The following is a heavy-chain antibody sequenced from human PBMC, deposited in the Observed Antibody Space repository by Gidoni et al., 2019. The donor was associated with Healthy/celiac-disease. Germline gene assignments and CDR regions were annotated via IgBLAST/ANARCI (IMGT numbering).Heavy chain of an antibody. CDR1: GFTFSSYA. Sequence: EVQLLESGGGLVQPGGLLRLSCAASGFTFSSYAMSWVRQAPGKGLEWVSAISGSGGSTYYADSVKGRFTISRDNSKNTLYLQMNSLRAEDTAVYYCAKSPFPLPGYFDYWGQGTLVTVSS. CDR2: ISGSGGST. V-gene: IGHV3-23*01. CDR3: AKSPFPLPGYFDY. J-gene: IGHJ4*02.